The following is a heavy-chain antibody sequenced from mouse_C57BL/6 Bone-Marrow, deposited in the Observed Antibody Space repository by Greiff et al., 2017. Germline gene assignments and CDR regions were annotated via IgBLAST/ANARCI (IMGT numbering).Heavy chain of an antibody. CDR1: GFTFSSYA. D-gene: IGHD1-1*01. CDR2: ISDGGSYT. V-gene: IGHV5-4*01. J-gene: IGHJ4*01. CDR3: ARVPVFTTVDAMDY. Sequence: EVQVVESGGGLVKPGGSLKLSCAASGFTFSSYAMSWVRQTPEKRLEWVATISDGGSYTYYPDNVKGRFTISRDNAKNNLYLQMSHLKSEDTAMYYCARVPVFTTVDAMDYWGQGTSVTVSS.